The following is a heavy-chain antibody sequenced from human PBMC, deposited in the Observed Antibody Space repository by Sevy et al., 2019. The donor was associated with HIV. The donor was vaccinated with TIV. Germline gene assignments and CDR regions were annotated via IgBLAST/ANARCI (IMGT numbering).Heavy chain of an antibody. D-gene: IGHD4-17*01. Sequence: GGSLRLSCAASGFIVSYYAIHWVRQAPGKGLEWVAVISYDGNNIYYGDSVKGRFTISRDNSRNTVYLQMNSLRPEDTADYYCARDFYEFGDPRGLDYWGQGTLVTVSS. J-gene: IGHJ4*02. CDR1: GFIVSYYA. V-gene: IGHV3-30-3*01. CDR3: ARDFYEFGDPRGLDY. CDR2: ISYDGNNI.